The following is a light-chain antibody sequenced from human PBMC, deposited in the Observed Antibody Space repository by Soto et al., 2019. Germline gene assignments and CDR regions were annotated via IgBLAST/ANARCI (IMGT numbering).Light chain of an antibody. CDR2: DVA. J-gene: IGLJ1*01. CDR1: SSDVGAYNY. Sequence: ALTQPASVSGSPGQSITISCTGTSSDVGAYNYVSWYQQHPGKAPKLMLYDVANRPSGVSNRFSGSKSGNTASLTISGLQAEDEADYYCNSYTSSSTYAFGTGTKVTVL. V-gene: IGLV2-14*01. CDR3: NSYTSSSTYA.